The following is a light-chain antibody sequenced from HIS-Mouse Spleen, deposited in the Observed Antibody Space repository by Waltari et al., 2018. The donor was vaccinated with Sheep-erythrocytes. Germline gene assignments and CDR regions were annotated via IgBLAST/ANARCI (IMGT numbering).Light chain of an antibody. J-gene: IGKJ2*01. V-gene: IGKV1-33*01. CDR2: DAS. CDR3: QQYYSFPYT. Sequence: DIQMIQSPSSLSASVGDRVTITCQASQDISNYLNWYQQKPGKAPKLLIYDASNLETGVPSRFSGSGSGTDFTFTISSLQPEDIATYYCQQYYSFPYTFGQGTKLEIK. CDR1: QDISNY.